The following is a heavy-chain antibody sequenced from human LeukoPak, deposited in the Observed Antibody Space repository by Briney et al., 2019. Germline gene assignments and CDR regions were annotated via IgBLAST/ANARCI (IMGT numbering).Heavy chain of an antibody. J-gene: IGHJ4*02. CDR1: GGSISSYY. Sequence: SETLSLTCTDSGGSISSYYWRWIRRPPGKALEWIGYIYYSGSTNYNPSLKSRVTISVDTSKNQFSLKLSSVTAADTAVYYCARGVVATILYDYWGQGTLVTVSS. CDR3: ARGVVATILYDY. V-gene: IGHV4-59*01. D-gene: IGHD5-12*01. CDR2: IYYSGST.